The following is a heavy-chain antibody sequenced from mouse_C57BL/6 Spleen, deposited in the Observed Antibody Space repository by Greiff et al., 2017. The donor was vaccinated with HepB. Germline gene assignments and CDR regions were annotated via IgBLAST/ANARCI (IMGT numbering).Heavy chain of an antibody. V-gene: IGHV1-54*01. J-gene: IGHJ3*01. CDR2: INPGSGGT. CDR3: ARGGEKDWFAY. Sequence: QVQLQQSGAELVRPGTSVKVSCKASGYAFTNYLIEWVKQRPGQGLEWIGVINPGSGGTNYNEKFKGKATLTADKSSSTAYMQLSSLTSEDSAVYFCARGGEKDWFAYWGQGTLVTVSA. CDR1: GYAFTNYL.